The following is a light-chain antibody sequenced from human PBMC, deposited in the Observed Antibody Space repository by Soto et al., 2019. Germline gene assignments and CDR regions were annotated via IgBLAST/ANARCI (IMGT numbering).Light chain of an antibody. V-gene: IGLV2-8*01. CDR1: SSDVGGYNY. CDR3: SSYAGITVV. J-gene: IGLJ2*01. CDR2: EVS. Sequence: QSALTQPPSASGSPGQSVTISCTGTSSDVGGYNYVAWYQQHPGKAPKLMIYEVSKQPSGVPDRFSGSKSGNTASLTVSGLQAEDEADYYCSSYAGITVVFGGGTKLTVL.